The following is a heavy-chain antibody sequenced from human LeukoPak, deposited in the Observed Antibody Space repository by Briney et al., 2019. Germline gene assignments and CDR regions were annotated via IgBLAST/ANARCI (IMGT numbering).Heavy chain of an antibody. J-gene: IGHJ5*02. CDR2: IYYSGST. CDR1: GGSISSYY. CDR3: ARSVVPAAMLNWFDP. Sequence: SETLSLTCTVSGGSISSYYWSWIRQPPGKGLQWIGYIYYSGSTNYNPSLKSRVTISVDTSKNQFSLKLSSVTAADTAVYYCARSVVPAAMLNWFDPWGQGTLVTVSS. V-gene: IGHV4-59*01. D-gene: IGHD2-2*01.